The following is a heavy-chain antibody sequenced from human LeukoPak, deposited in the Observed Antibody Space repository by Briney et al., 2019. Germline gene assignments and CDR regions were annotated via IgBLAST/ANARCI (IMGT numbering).Heavy chain of an antibody. J-gene: IGHJ3*02. Sequence: SQTLSLTCAVSGGSISSGGYSWSWIRQPPGKGLEWIGYIYHSGSTYYNPSLKSRVTISEDRSKNQFSLKLSSVTAADTAVYYCARAGGYDSSFRSFDIWGQGTMVTVSS. D-gene: IGHD3-22*01. CDR3: ARAGGYDSSFRSFDI. V-gene: IGHV4-30-2*01. CDR2: IYHSGST. CDR1: GGSISSGGYS.